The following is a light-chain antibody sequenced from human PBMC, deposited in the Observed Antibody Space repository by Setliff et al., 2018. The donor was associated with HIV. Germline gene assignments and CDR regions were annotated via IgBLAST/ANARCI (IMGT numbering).Light chain of an antibody. CDR3: FLSYSGDRRA. V-gene: IGLV7-46*01. CDR2: DTS. Sequence: AVVTQEPSLTVSPGGTVTLTCGSSTGAVTSGHYPYWFQQKPGQAPRTLIHDTSNKQSWTPARFSGSLLGGKAALTLSGAQPEDEAAYYCFLSYSGDRRAFGGGTK. J-gene: IGLJ3*02. CDR1: TGAVTSGHY.